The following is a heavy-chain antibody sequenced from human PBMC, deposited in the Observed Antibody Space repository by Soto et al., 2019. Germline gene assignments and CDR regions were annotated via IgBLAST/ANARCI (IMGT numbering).Heavy chain of an antibody. Sequence: SETLSLTCAVSGASITYYYWNWIRQPPGRGLEWIVSFSSTGSTVYNPSLRSRVTISLDTPKNQFSLTLNSVTAADTAVYYCARGGGSPHHNHEFDFWGQGTLVTVSS. D-gene: IGHD6-13*01. CDR3: ARGGGSPHHNHEFDF. CDR2: FSSTGST. J-gene: IGHJ4*02. V-gene: IGHV4-59*01. CDR1: GASITYYY.